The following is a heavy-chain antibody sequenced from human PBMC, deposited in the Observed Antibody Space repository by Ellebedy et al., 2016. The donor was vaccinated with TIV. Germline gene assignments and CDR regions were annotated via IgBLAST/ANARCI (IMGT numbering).Heavy chain of an antibody. V-gene: IGHV3-23*01. CDR3: ANPREVVGGNRS. CDR2: ISDSGEIT. D-gene: IGHD4-23*01. Sequence: GGSLRLSXAASGFSFGSYGMSWVRQVPGKGLEWVSVISDSGEITYYADSVKGRFTISRDNSKNTLYLQMNSLRAEDTAVYYCANPREVVGGNRSWGQGTLVTVSS. CDR1: GFSFGSYG. J-gene: IGHJ5*02.